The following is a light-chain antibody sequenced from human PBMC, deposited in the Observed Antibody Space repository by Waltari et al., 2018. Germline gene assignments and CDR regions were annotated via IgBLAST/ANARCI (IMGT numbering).Light chain of an antibody. J-gene: IGKJ4*01. CDR3: QQSYRTPPLT. CDR1: QSISGY. CDR2: ATS. Sequence: DIQMTQSPSSLSASVGDRVTIPCRASQSISGYLNWYQQKPGKAPKVLIYATSSLQSGVPSRFSGSGSGTDFTLTISSLQPEEFATYYCQQSYRTPPLTFGGGTKVEIK. V-gene: IGKV1-39*01.